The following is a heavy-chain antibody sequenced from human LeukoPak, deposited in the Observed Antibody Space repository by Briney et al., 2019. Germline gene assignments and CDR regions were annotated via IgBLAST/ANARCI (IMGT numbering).Heavy chain of an antibody. V-gene: IGHV3-7*01. J-gene: IGHJ6*02. CDR1: GFTFSGYW. CDR2: IKQDGSGK. Sequence: GGSLRLSCAASGFTFSGYWMSWVRQAPGKGLEWVASIKQDGSGKYYVDSVKGRFTISRDNAKNSLYLQMNSLRAEDTAVYYCARQSYFGMDVWGQGTTVTVSS. D-gene: IGHD2-21*01. CDR3: ARQSYFGMDV.